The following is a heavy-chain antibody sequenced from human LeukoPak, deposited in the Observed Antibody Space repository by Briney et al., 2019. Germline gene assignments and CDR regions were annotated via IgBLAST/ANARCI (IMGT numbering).Heavy chain of an antibody. CDR3: ARLGSSSLFLWRNENYFDY. D-gene: IGHD6-13*01. CDR1: GGSISSSSYY. Sequence: SETLSLTCTVSGGSISSSSYYWGWIRQPPGKGLEWIGCIYYSGSTYYNPSLKSRVTISVDTSKNQFSLKLSSVTAADTAVYYCARLGSSSLFLWRNENYFDYWDQGTLVTVSS. J-gene: IGHJ4*02. CDR2: IYYSGST. V-gene: IGHV4-39*01.